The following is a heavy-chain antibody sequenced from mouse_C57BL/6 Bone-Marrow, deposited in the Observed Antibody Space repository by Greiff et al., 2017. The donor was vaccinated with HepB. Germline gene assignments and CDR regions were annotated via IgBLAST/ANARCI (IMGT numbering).Heavy chain of an antibody. CDR1: GYTFTSSW. Sequence: QVQLQQPGAELVKPGASVKMSCKASGYTFTSSWMHWVKQRPGQGLEWIGRIYPADSDTNYNQKFKGKATLTADKSSSTAYMQLSSLTSEDSAVYYCARITTVRSGRGKGTTVTVSS. D-gene: IGHD1-1*01. J-gene: IGHJ2*01. V-gene: IGHV1-74*01. CDR3: ARITTVRSG. CDR2: IYPADSDT.